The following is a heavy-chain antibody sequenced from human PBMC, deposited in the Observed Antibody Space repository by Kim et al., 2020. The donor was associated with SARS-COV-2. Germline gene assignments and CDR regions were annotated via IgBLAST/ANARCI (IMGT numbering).Heavy chain of an antibody. CDR3: ARGGDCSGGSCYSPTDY. D-gene: IGHD2-15*01. Sequence: SVKVSCKASGGTFSSYAISWVRQAPGQGLEWMGGIIPIFGTANYAQKFQGRVTITADESTSTAYMELSSLRSEDTAVYYCARGGDCSGGSCYSPTDYWGQGTLVTVSS. J-gene: IGHJ4*02. CDR2: IIPIFGTA. CDR1: GGTFSSYA. V-gene: IGHV1-69*13.